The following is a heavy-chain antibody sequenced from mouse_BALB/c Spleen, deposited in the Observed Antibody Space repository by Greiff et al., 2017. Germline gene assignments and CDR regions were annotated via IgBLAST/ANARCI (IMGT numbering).Heavy chain of an antibody. CDR3: ARTVPFAY. V-gene: IGHV14-3*02. CDR2: IDPANGNT. CDR1: GFNIKDTY. J-gene: IGHJ3*01. Sequence: EVQLQQSGAELVKPGASVKLSCTASGFNIKDTYMHWVKQRPEQGLEWIGRIDPANGNTKYDPKFQGKATITADTSFNTAYLQLSSLTSEDTAVYYCARTVPFAYWGQGTLVTVSA.